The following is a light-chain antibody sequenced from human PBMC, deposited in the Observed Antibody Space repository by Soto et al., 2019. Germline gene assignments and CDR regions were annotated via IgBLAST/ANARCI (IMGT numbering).Light chain of an antibody. Sequence: DIQMTQSPSTLSASVGDKVTITCRASQNINRWLAWYQQKPGKTPILLIYDASSLQSGAPSRFSGSGSGKEFTLTISSLQPDDFATYYCQQYSRHWTFGQGTKVEI. V-gene: IGKV1-5*01. CDR2: DAS. CDR1: QNINRW. CDR3: QQYSRHWT. J-gene: IGKJ1*01.